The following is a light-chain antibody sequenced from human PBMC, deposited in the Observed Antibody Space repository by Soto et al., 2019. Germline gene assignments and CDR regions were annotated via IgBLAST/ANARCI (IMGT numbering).Light chain of an antibody. CDR2: DTS. J-gene: IGKJ5*01. V-gene: IGKV3-20*01. CDR1: QTLSNSF. Sequence: EIVLTHSPSTLSLSPVERAPLSCSASQTLSNSFIAWYQQKPGQAPRLLIYDTSSRATGVPDRYSASGSGTDFTLTISRLEPEDFAAFFCQQYGTSEIIFGQGTRLEI. CDR3: QQYGTSEII.